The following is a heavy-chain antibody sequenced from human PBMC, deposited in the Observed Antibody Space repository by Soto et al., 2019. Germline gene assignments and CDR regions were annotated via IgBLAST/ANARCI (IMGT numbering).Heavy chain of an antibody. D-gene: IGHD3-10*01. J-gene: IGHJ6*02. Sequence: QVQLVESGGGVVQPGRSLRLSCAASGFTFSSYGMHWVRQAPGKGLEWVAVISYDGSNKYYADSVKGRFTIARDNSKNTLELQRNGLRAEDTAVYYCAREGGYYGSGSYAVGANYYGMGVWGQGTTVTVSS. CDR1: GFTFSSYG. V-gene: IGHV3-30*03. CDR2: ISYDGSNK. CDR3: AREGGYYGSGSYAVGANYYGMGV.